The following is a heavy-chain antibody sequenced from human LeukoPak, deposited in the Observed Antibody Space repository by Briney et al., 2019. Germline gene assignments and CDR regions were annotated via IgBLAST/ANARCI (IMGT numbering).Heavy chain of an antibody. CDR1: GFSFSRYW. Sequence: GRSLRLSCAGSGFSFSRYWMAWVRQAPGKGLEWVASINQDVSRIHYVDSVKGRFTISRDNAKNSLFLQMSSLRVEDTAVYYCARLKDDVTKFDYWGQGTLVTISS. CDR3: ARLKDDVTKFDY. V-gene: IGHV3-7*01. J-gene: IGHJ4*02. CDR2: INQDVSRI. D-gene: IGHD2-8*01.